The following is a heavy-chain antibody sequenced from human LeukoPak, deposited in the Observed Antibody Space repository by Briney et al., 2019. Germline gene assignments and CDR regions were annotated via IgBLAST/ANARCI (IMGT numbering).Heavy chain of an antibody. CDR1: GVSIGTSSYY. Sequence: SETLSLTCTVSGVSIGTSSYYWGWIRQPPGKGLEWIGSIFRTGSTYYSASLKSRLSISVDTSKNHIVLKLTSVTAADTAVYYCARDSSSLLYYYYYYMDVWGKGTTVTVSS. V-gene: IGHV4-39*02. CDR3: ARDSSSLLYYYYYYMDV. CDR2: IFRTGST. J-gene: IGHJ6*03. D-gene: IGHD6-6*01.